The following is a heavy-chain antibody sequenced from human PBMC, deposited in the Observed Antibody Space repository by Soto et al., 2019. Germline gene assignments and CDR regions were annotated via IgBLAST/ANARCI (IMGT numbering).Heavy chain of an antibody. CDR3: AKEYSSSWPRDY. Sequence: GGSLRLSCAASGFTFSSYGMHWVRQAPGKGLEWVAVISYDGSNKYYADSVKGRFTISRDNSKNTLYLQMNSLRAEDTAVYYCAKEYSSSWPRDYWGQGTLVTVSS. CDR2: ISYDGSNK. D-gene: IGHD6-13*01. J-gene: IGHJ4*02. CDR1: GFTFSSYG. V-gene: IGHV3-30*18.